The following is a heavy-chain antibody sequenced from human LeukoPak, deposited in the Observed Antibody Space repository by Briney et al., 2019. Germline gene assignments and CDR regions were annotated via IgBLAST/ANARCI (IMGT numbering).Heavy chain of an antibody. CDR2: ITPFNGNT. CDR3: ARGFGYRGTFDY. D-gene: IGHD3-16*01. J-gene: IGHJ4*02. V-gene: IGHV1-45*02. CDR1: GYTFTYRY. Sequence: GASVKVSCKASGYTFTYRYLHWVRQAPGQALEWMGWITPFNGNTNYAQKFQDRVTITRDRSMSTAYMELSSLRSEDTAMYYCARGFGYRGTFDYWGQGTLVTVSS.